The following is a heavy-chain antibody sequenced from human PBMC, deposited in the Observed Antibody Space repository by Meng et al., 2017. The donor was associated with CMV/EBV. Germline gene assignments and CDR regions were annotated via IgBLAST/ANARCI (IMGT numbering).Heavy chain of an antibody. D-gene: IGHD3-22*01. CDR1: GFTFDADT. CDR3: AKESDSSGYYSYFDY. Sequence: SGFTFDADTMYWVRQAPGKGLEWVSLISWDGGSTYYADSVKGRFTIARDNSKNSLYLQMNSLRTEDTALYYCAKESDSSGYYSYFDYWGQGTLVTVSS. V-gene: IGHV3-43*01. J-gene: IGHJ4*02. CDR2: ISWDGGST.